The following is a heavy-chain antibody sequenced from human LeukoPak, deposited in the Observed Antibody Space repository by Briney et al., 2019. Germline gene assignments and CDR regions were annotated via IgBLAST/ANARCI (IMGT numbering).Heavy chain of an antibody. D-gene: IGHD3-10*01. Sequence: ESGPALVKPTQTLTLTCTFSGFSLSTSGMRVSWIRQPPGKVLEWLARIDWDDDKFYSTSLKTRLTITKDTSKNQVVLTMTNMDPVDTATYYCTHSDFGSGLFDYWGQGTLVTVSS. CDR2: IDWDDDK. CDR1: GFSLSTSGMR. CDR3: THSDFGSGLFDY. V-gene: IGHV2-70*04. J-gene: IGHJ4*02.